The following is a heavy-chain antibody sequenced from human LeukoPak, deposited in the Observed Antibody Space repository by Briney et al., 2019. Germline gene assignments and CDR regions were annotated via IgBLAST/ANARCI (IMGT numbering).Heavy chain of an antibody. CDR1: GFIFTKYG. D-gene: IGHD6-13*01. J-gene: IGHJ4*02. Sequence: ASVKVSCKASGFIFTKYGISWVRQAPGQGLEGVGWISGYNGDTNYAQKFQGRVTMTRDTSISTAYMELSRLRSDDTAVYYCAPAAHRPYYFDYWGQGTLVTVSS. V-gene: IGHV1-18*01. CDR2: ISGYNGDT. CDR3: APAAHRPYYFDY.